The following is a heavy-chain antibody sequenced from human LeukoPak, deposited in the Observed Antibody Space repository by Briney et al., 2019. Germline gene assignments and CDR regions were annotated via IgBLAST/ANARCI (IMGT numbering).Heavy chain of an antibody. Sequence: GSLRLSCAASGFTFSNAWMSWVRQAPGKGLEWVGRIKSKTDGGTTDYAAPVKGRFTISRDDSKNTLYLQMNSLETEDTAVYYCTARIVVVVAATHSDYWGQGTLVTVSS. J-gene: IGHJ4*02. CDR2: IKSKTDGGTT. CDR1: GFTFSNAW. CDR3: TARIVVVVAATHSDY. V-gene: IGHV3-15*01. D-gene: IGHD2-15*01.